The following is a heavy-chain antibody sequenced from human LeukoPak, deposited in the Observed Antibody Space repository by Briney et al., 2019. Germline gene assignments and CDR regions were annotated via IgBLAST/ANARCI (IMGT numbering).Heavy chain of an antibody. CDR1: GFTFSSYG. CDR3: AKDLTTVTTQGDY. D-gene: IGHD4-17*01. CDR2: IRYDGSDK. V-gene: IGHV3-30*02. J-gene: IGHJ4*02. Sequence: GGSLRLSCAASGFTFSSYGMHWVRQAPGKGLEWVAFIRYDGSDKYYPDSVKGRFTISRDNSENMLYLQMNSLRAEDTAVYYCAKDLTTVTTQGDYWGQGTLVTVSS.